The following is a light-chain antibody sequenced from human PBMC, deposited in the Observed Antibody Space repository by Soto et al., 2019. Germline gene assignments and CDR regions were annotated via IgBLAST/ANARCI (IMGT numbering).Light chain of an antibody. V-gene: IGLV2-14*01. J-gene: IGLJ2*01. Sequence: QSALTQPASVSGSPGQSITISCTGTSSDVGAYNSVSWYQQHPGKAPKVMIYEVSNRPSGVSNRFSGSKSGNTASLTISGLQAEDEADYYGSSYTGTRSVIFGGGTKVTVL. CDR3: SSYTGTRSVI. CDR2: EVS. CDR1: SSDVGAYNS.